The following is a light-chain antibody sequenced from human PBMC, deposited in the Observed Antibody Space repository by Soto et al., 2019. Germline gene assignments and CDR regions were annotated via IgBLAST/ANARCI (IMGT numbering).Light chain of an antibody. CDR2: RAS. CDR1: QSVSSD. V-gene: IGKV3-15*01. CDR3: QQYKSWPPQTYT. Sequence: EIVLTQSPATLSVSPGGGATLSCRASQSVSSDLAWYHQKPGQAPRLLIYRASTRETGIQDRFSGSGSGTEFSLTISSLQSEDFGVYYCQQYKSWPPQTYTFGQGTKLEIK. J-gene: IGKJ2*01.